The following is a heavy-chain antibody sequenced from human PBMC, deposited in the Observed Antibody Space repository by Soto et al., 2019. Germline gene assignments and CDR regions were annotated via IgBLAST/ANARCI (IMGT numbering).Heavy chain of an antibody. CDR3: ARDPHSTGWYHLDY. Sequence: SVKVSCKASGGNFSSYSISWVRQAPGQGLEWMGRIIPILDRANYAQKFQGGVTISADKSTNTAYMELSSLRSEDTAVYYCARDPHSTGWYHLDYWGQGTLVTVSS. CDR2: IIPILDRA. D-gene: IGHD6-19*01. CDR1: GGNFSSYS. V-gene: IGHV1-69*04. J-gene: IGHJ4*02.